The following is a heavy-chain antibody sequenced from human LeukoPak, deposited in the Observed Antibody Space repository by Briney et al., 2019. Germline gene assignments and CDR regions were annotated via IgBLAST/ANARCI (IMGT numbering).Heavy chain of an antibody. CDR3: AKGSNLFDY. CDR1: VFTFSSYA. V-gene: IGHV3-23*01. J-gene: IGHJ4*02. Sequence: PGGSLRLSCAASVFTFSSYAMSWVRPAPGKGLEWVSAISCSGGSTYYADSVKGRFTISRDNSKNTLYLQMNSLRAQDTAVYYCAKGSNLFDYWGQGTLVTVSS. CDR2: ISCSGGST. D-gene: IGHD4-11*01.